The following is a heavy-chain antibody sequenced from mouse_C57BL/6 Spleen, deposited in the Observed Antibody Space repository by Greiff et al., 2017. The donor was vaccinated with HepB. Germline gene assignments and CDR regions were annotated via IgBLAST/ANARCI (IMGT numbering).Heavy chain of an antibody. CDR1: GYAFSSYW. J-gene: IGHJ2*01. V-gene: IGHV1-80*01. CDR2: IYPGDGDT. D-gene: IGHD1-1*01. CDR3: ARRVTTVVGDY. Sequence: VQLQQSGSELVKPGASVKISCKASGYAFSSYWMNWVKQRPGKGLEWIGQIYPGDGDTNYNGKFKGKATLTADKSSSTAYMQLSSLTSEDSAVYFCARRVTTVVGDYWGQGTTLTVSS.